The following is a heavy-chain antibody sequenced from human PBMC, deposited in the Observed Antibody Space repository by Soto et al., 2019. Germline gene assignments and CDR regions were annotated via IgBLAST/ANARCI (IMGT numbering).Heavy chain of an antibody. D-gene: IGHD3-10*01. V-gene: IGHV3-74*01. CDR1: GFTFSSYW. J-gene: IGHJ6*02. Sequence: EVQLVESGGGLVQPGGSLRLSCAASGFTFSSYWMHWVRQAPGKGLVWVSRINSDGSSTSYADSVKGRFTISRDNAKNTLYLQMNSLRAEDTAVYYCARTPELLWFGPVGYGMDVWGQGTTVTVSS. CDR3: ARTPELLWFGPVGYGMDV. CDR2: INSDGSST.